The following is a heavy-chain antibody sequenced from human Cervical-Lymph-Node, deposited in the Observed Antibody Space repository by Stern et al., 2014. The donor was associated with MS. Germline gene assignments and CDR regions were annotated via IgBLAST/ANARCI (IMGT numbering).Heavy chain of an antibody. D-gene: IGHD2-8*02. J-gene: IGHJ6*02. CDR1: VFPFEDYG. V-gene: IGHV3-20*01. CDR3: ARAFCTGGVCYSFPFYGMDV. Sequence: EVLLVGSGGGVVRLGRSLRLSYAASVFPFEDYGISCVRQAAGKRLEWVLAIVWTGGSTVYAGSVQGRFTISRDNAKNSLYLQMNSLRAEDTALYHCARAFCTGGVCYSFPFYGMDVWGQGTTVTVSS. CDR2: IVWTGGST.